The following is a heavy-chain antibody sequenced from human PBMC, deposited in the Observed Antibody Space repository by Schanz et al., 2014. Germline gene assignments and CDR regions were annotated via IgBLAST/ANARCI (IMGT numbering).Heavy chain of an antibody. CDR1: GYTFVSYS. CDR2: FIPILDVG. J-gene: IGHJ4*02. CDR3: ARDQSPYTNASDVRYFDY. Sequence: QVQLVQSGAEVKKPGASVKVSCKASGYTFVSYSMHWVRQARGQGLEWVGRFIPILDVGNYAQQFQGRVTFTADKSTSTAYMDLRSLRSDDTAVYYCARDQSPYTNASDVRYFDYWGQGSLVTVSS. V-gene: IGHV1-69*09. D-gene: IGHD6-6*01.